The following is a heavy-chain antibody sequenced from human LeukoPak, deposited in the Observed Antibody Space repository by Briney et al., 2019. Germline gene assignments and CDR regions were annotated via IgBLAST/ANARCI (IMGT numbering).Heavy chain of an antibody. CDR2: ISSSGNYI. CDR1: GFTFNRYN. CDR3: ARDRHWYMDV. V-gene: IGHV3-21*01. J-gene: IGHJ6*03. Sequence: GGSLRLSCAASGFTFNRYNINWVRQAPGKGLEWVSSISSSGNYIYYADSVKGRFTISRDNAKNSLYLQMNSLRAEDTAVYYCARDRHWYMDVWGKGTTVTVSS.